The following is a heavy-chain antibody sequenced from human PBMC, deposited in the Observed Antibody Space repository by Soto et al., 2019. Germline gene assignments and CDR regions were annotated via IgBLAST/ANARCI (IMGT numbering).Heavy chain of an antibody. J-gene: IGHJ6*02. V-gene: IGHV3-30*18. D-gene: IGHD3-3*01. CDR3: AKVEGYYDFWSGYYSYYYYGMDV. CDR2: ISYDGSNK. CDR1: GFTFSSYG. Sequence: PGGSLRLSCAASGFTFSSYGMHWVRQAPCKGLEWVAVISYDGSNKYYADSVKGRFTISRDNSKNTLYLQMNSLRAEDTAVYYCAKVEGYYDFWSGYYSYYYYGMDVWGQGTTVTVSS.